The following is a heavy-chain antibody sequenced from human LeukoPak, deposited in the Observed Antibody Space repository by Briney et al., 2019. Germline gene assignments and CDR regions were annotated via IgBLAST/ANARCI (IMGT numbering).Heavy chain of an antibody. D-gene: IGHD3-22*01. V-gene: IGHV3-23*01. J-gene: IGHJ4*02. CDR1: GFTFSSYA. Sequence: GGSLRLSCAASGFTFSSYAMSWVRQAPGKGLEWVSSIAGSGGSTYYADSVKGRFTISRDNSKNTLYLQMNSLRAEDTAVYYCATPLDYYDRSDSHQGGDWGQGTLVTVSS. CDR3: ATPLDYYDRSDSHQGGD. CDR2: IAGSGGST.